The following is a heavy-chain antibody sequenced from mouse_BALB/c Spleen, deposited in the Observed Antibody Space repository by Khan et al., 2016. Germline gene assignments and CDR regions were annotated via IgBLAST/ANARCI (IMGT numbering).Heavy chain of an antibody. CDR3: ASSNDWYFDV. Sequence: VQLQQSGPDLVKPGASVKISCKASGYSITDYTMYWVKQSHGKSLEWIGDINPNNGGTGYNQMFKNKATLTVDNSSSTAYMELRSLTSEDCAGYCCASSNDWYFDVWGAGTTVTVSS. CDR2: INPNNGGT. V-gene: IGHV1S29*02. CDR1: GYSITDYT. J-gene: IGHJ1*01.